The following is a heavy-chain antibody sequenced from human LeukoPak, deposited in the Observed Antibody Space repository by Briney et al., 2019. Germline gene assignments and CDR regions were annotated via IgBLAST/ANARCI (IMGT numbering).Heavy chain of an antibody. J-gene: IGHJ4*02. Sequence: SETLSLTCTVSGGSISSYYWSWIRQPPGKGLEWIGYIYYSGSTNYNPSLKSRATISLYTSRKYFSLELRSVTAADTAVYYCARGGSYGAYLDYWGQGALVIVSS. V-gene: IGHV4-59*01. CDR2: IYYSGST. CDR3: ARGGSYGAYLDY. D-gene: IGHD1-26*01. CDR1: GGSISSYY.